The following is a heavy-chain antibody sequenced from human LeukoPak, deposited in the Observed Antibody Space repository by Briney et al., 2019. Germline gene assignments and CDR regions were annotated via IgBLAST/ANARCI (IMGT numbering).Heavy chain of an antibody. Sequence: GGSLRLSCAASGFTFSSYSMNWVRQAPGKGLEWVSSISSSSSYIYYADSVKGRFTISRDDAKNSLYLQMNSLRAEDTAVYYCARDVATDFSGWGQGTLVTVSS. V-gene: IGHV3-21*01. J-gene: IGHJ4*02. D-gene: IGHD5-12*01. CDR3: ARDVATDFSG. CDR1: GFTFSSYS. CDR2: ISSSSSYI.